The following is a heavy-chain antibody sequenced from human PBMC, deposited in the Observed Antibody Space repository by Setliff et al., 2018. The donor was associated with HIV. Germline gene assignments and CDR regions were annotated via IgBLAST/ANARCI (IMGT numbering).Heavy chain of an antibody. CDR1: GFTFSGSP. J-gene: IGHJ4*02. Sequence: GESLKISCGASGFTFSGSPMHWVRQASGKGLEWVGRIKTEAEGYATAYAASVKGRFTISRDNAKNSLYLQMDSLRVEDTAVYYCARDSGTTVGATRPGYWGQGTLVTVSS. CDR3: ARDSGTTVGATRPGY. CDR2: IKTEAEGYAT. V-gene: IGHV3-73*01. D-gene: IGHD1-26*01.